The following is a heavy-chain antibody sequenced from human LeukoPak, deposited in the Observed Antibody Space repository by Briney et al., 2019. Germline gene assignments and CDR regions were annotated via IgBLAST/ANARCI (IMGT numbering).Heavy chain of an antibody. CDR3: ARDGGGTGGTYHHTFDL. CDR1: GFSFSNYT. V-gene: IGHV3-48*02. D-gene: IGHD1-26*01. CDR2: VTTSSSAI. J-gene: IGHJ3*01. Sequence: GGSLRLSCAASGFSFSNYTMNWVRQGPGKGLEWISYVTTSSSAIYYADSVKGRFTISRDNAKSSLYLQMDSLRDEDTAVYYCARDGGGTGGTYHHTFDLWGQGTMVTVSS.